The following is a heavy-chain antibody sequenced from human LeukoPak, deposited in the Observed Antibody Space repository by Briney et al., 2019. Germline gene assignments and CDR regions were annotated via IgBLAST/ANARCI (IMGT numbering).Heavy chain of an antibody. CDR2: ISYDGSNK. CDR3: AREGYCSSTSCSFDH. CDR1: GFTFSSYA. V-gene: IGHV3-30-3*01. Sequence: GGSLRLSCAASGFTFSSYAMHWVRQAPGKGLEWVAVISYDGSNKYYADSVKGRFTISRDNSKNTLYLQMNSLRAEDTAVYYCAREGYCSSTSCSFDHWGQGTLVTVSS. J-gene: IGHJ4*02. D-gene: IGHD2-2*01.